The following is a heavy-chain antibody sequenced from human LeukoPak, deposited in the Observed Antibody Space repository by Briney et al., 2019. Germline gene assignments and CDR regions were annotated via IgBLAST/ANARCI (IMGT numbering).Heavy chain of an antibody. CDR3: GKDLHFYAAMDV. CDR2: IGSDAST. V-gene: IGHV3-23*01. J-gene: IGHJ6*02. D-gene: IGHD2/OR15-2a*01. Sequence: GGSLRLSCTVSGFAFIGYAMSWVRQAPGQGLEWVSGIGSDASTHYAESVKGRFAISRDNSKSTLYLQMNSLRAEDTALYYCGKDLHFYAAMDVWGQGATVTVSS. CDR1: GFAFIGYA.